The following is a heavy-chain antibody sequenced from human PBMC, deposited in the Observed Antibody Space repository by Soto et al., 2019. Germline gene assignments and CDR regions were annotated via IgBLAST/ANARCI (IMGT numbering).Heavy chain of an antibody. CDR1: GFTFSSYD. CDR3: ARSRSGSTYDY. J-gene: IGHJ4*02. D-gene: IGHD3-10*01. V-gene: IGHV3-13*04. Sequence: EVQLVESGGGLVQPGGSLRLSCAASGFTFSSYDMHWVRQATGKGLEWVSAIGTAGDTYYPGSVKGRFTISRENAKNSLYIQMNSLRAGDTAVYYCARSRSGSTYDYWGQGTLVTVSS. CDR2: IGTAGDT.